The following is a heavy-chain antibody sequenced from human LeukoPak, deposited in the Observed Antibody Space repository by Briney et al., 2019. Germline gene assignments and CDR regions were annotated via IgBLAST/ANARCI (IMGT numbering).Heavy chain of an antibody. J-gene: IGHJ4*02. D-gene: IGHD6-13*01. Sequence: ASVKVSCKASGYTFTSYGISWVRQAPGQGLEWMAWISAYNGNTNYAQKLQGRVTMTTDTSTSTAYMELRSLRSDDTAVYYCARKKQQLVQSYYFDYWGQGTLVTVSS. CDR3: ARKKQQLVQSYYFDY. V-gene: IGHV1-18*01. CDR1: GYTFTSYG. CDR2: ISAYNGNT.